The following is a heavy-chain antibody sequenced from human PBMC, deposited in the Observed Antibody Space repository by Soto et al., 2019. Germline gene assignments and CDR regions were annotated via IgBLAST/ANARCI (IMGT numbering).Heavy chain of an antibody. V-gene: IGHV3-74*01. CDR1: GFTFSSYW. J-gene: IGHJ6*02. CDR3: AKGRSYYYYYGVDV. Sequence: GSLRLSCAASGFTFSSYWMHWVRQAPGKGLVWVSRINSDGSSTYFADSVKGRFTISRDNSKNTLYLQMNSLRAEDTALYYCAKGRSYYYYYGVDVWGQGTTVTVSS. CDR2: INSDGSST.